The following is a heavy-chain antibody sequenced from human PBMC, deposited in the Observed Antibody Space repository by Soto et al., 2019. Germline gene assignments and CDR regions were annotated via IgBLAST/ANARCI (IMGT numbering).Heavy chain of an antibody. V-gene: IGHV1-18*01. CDR3: ARDQSRDFWSGYYNYYYCGMDV. J-gene: IGHJ6*02. D-gene: IGHD3-3*01. CDR1: GYTFTSYG. CDR2: ISAYNGNT. Sequence: ASVPVSCKASGYTFTSYGISWVRQAPGQGLEWMGWISAYNGNTNYAQQLQGRVTMTTDTSTSTAYMELRSLRSDETAVYYCARDQSRDFWSGYYNYYYCGMDVWGQGTTVTVSS.